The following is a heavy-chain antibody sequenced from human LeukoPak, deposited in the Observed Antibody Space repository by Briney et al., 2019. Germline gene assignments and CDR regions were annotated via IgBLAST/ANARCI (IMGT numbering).Heavy chain of an antibody. CDR1: GCTFTSYG. CDR2: ISAYNGNT. CDR3: SRSLGGVPAAITPNWVDP. V-gene: IGHV1-18*01. Sequence: ASVKVSCKASGCTFTSYGISWVRQAPGQGLEWMGWISAYNGNTNYAQKLQGRVTMTPNTTTSTAYMELGSLRFDDTALYYRSRSLGGVPAAITPNWVDPWGQGTLVTVSS. J-gene: IGHJ5*02. D-gene: IGHD2-2*01.